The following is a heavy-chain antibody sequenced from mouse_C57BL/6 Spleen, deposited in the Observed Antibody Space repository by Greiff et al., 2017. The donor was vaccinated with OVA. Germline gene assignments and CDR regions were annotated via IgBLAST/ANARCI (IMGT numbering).Heavy chain of an antibody. V-gene: IGHV1-64*01. D-gene: IGHD1-1*01. Sequence: VQLQQPGAELVKPGASVKLSCKASGYTFTSYWMHWVKQRPGQGLEWIGMIHPNSGSTNYNEKFKSKATLTVDKSSSTAYMQLSSLTSEDSAVYYCARDGSSHLFAYWGQGTLVTVSA. CDR2: IHPNSGST. CDR3: ARDGSSHLFAY. CDR1: GYTFTSYW. J-gene: IGHJ3*01.